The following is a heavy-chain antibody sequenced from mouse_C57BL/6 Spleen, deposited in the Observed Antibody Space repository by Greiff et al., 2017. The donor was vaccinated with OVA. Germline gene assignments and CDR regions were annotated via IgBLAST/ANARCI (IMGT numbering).Heavy chain of an antibody. CDR3: ARSADGYHQAWFAY. CDR2: IYPGDGDT. V-gene: IGHV1-80*01. D-gene: IGHD2-3*01. Sequence: VQLVESGAELVKPGASVKISCKASGYAFSSYWMNWVKQRPGKGLEWIGQIYPGDGDTNYNGKFKGKATLTADKSSSTAYMQLSSLTSEDSAVYFCARSADGYHQAWFAYWGQGTLVTVSA. CDR1: GYAFSSYW. J-gene: IGHJ3*01.